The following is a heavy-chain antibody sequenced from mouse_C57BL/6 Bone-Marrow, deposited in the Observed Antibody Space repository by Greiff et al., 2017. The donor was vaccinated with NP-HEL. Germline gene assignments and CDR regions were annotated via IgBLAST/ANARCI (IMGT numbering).Heavy chain of an antibody. J-gene: IGHJ2*01. CDR1: GYTFTDYY. CDR2: IYPGSGNT. D-gene: IGHD2-5*01. V-gene: IGHV1-84*01. Sequence: QVQLQQSGPELVKPGASVKISCKASGYTFTDYYINWVKQRPGQGLEWIGLIYPGSGNTKYNEKFKGKATLTVDTSSSTAYMQLSSLTSEDSAVYFCARSYYSNYGYWGQGTTLTVSS. CDR3: ARSYYSNYGY.